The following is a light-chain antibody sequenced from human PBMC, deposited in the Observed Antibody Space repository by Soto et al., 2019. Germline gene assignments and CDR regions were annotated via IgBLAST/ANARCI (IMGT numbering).Light chain of an antibody. CDR1: QSVSNN. Sequence: IVMTQSPASLSVSPGEGVTLSCRASQSVSNNLAWYQQKPGQAPRLLIYGASTRATGIPARFSGSGSGTDFTLTISSLQSEDFAVYYCQQYNNWPRGTLGQGTKV. J-gene: IGKJ1*01. CDR3: QQYNNWPRGT. V-gene: IGKV3-15*01. CDR2: GAS.